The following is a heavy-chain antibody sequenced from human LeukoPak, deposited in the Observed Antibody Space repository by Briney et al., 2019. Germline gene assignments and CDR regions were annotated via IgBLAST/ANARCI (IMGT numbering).Heavy chain of an antibody. CDR2: IYYSGST. J-gene: IGHJ4*02. CDR3: ARSGYDSIDY. Sequence: PSETLSLTCTVSGGSISSYYWSWIRQPPGKGLEWIGYIYYSGSTNYNPSLKSRVTISVDTSKNQFSLKLSSVTAADTAVYYCARSGYDSIDYWGQGTLVTVSS. V-gene: IGHV4-59*01. CDR1: GGSISSYY. D-gene: IGHD5-12*01.